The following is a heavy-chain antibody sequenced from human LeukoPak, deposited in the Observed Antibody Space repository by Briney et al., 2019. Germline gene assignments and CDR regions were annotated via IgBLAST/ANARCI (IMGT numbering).Heavy chain of an antibody. CDR2: INTNTGNP. CDR3: ARFSSNSLTLDY. D-gene: IGHD6-13*01. Sequence: GASVKVPCKASGYAFTSYAINWVRQAPGQGLEWTGWINTNTGNPTYAQGFRGRFAFSLDTSATTAYVQISSLTAEDTAVYYCARFSSNSLTLDYWGQGTLVTVSS. V-gene: IGHV7-4-1*02. J-gene: IGHJ4*02. CDR1: GYAFTSYA.